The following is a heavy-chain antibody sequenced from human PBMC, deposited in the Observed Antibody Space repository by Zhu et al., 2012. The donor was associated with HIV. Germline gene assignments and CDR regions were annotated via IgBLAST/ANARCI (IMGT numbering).Heavy chain of an antibody. CDR2: IYHSGTT. D-gene: IGHD3-22*01. Sequence: QVQLQESGPGSVKPSKTLSLICSISGYSMRSGYYWGWIRQSPGKDLEWIGSIYHSGTTYYNPSLRSRVTILVDMSEKEFSLKLTSVTAADTAVYYCARGGYYYNSLGAFDLWGQGQRSPFLQ. CDR3: ARGGYYYNSLGAFDL. J-gene: IGHJ3*01. CDR1: GYSMRSGYY. V-gene: IGHV4-38-2*02.